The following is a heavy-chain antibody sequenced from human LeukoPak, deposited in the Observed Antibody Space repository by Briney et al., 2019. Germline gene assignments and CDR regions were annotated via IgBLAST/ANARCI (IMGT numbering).Heavy chain of an antibody. D-gene: IGHD2-21*02. J-gene: IGHJ6*03. Sequence: GGSLRLSCAASGFTFSSYAMSWVRQAPGKGLEWVSAISGSGGSTYYADSVKGRFTISRDNSKNTLYQQMNSLRAEDTAVYYCAKEGYCGGDCRLYYYYMDVWGKGTTVTVSS. V-gene: IGHV3-23*01. CDR3: AKEGYCGGDCRLYYYYMDV. CDR2: ISGSGGST. CDR1: GFTFSSYA.